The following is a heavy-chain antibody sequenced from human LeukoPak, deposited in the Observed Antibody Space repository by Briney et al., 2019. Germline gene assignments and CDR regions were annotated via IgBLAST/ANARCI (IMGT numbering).Heavy chain of an antibody. CDR1: GFTFSDYY. CDR2: ISSSSSYI. Sequence: GGSLRLSCAASGFTFSDYYMNWVRQAPGKGLEWVSSISSSSSYIYYADSVKGRFTISRDNAKNSLYLQMNSLRAEDTAVYYCARDQSSSWTRWFDPWGQGTLVTVSS. CDR3: ARDQSSSWTRWFDP. V-gene: IGHV3-21*01. J-gene: IGHJ5*02. D-gene: IGHD6-13*01.